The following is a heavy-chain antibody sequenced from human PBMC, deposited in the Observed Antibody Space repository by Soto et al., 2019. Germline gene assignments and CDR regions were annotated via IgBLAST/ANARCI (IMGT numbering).Heavy chain of an antibody. CDR3: THTVHYYDSSGYEVHAFDI. D-gene: IGHD3-22*01. V-gene: IGHV3-15*07. J-gene: IGHJ3*02. CDR1: GFSFSNSW. Sequence: GGSLRLSWAASGFSFSNSWFNLVRQAPGKGREWGGRIKSKTDGGTTDYAAPVKGRFTISRDDSKNTLYLQMNSLKTEDTAVYYCTHTVHYYDSSGYEVHAFDIWGQGTMVTVSS. CDR2: IKSKTDGGTT.